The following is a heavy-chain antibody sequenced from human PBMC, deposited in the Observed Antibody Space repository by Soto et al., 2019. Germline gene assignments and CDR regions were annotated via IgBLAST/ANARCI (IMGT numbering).Heavy chain of an antibody. CDR2: ISWNSGSI. Sequence: ALRRSCAASGFTFDDYAMHWVRQAPGKGLEWVSGISWNSGSIGYADSVKGRFTISRDNAKNSLYLQMNSLRAEDTALYYCAKAKLLWFGELAYGFDYWGQGTLVTVSS. J-gene: IGHJ4*02. CDR3: AKAKLLWFGELAYGFDY. D-gene: IGHD3-10*01. CDR1: GFTFDDYA. V-gene: IGHV3-9*01.